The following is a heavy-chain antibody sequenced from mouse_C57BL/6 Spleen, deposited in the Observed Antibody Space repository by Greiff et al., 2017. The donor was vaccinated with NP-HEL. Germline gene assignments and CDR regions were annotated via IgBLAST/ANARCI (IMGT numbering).Heavy chain of an antibody. CDR1: GYAFSSYW. Sequence: QVQLKESGAELVKPGASVKISCKASGYAFSSYWMNWVKQRPGKGLEWIGQIYPGDGDTNYNGKFKGKATLTADKSSSTAYMQLSSLTSEDSAVYFCARLIELRPDYYGSSIHYFDYWGQGTTLTVSS. D-gene: IGHD1-1*01. V-gene: IGHV1-80*01. J-gene: IGHJ2*01. CDR3: ARLIELRPDYYGSSIHYFDY. CDR2: IYPGDGDT.